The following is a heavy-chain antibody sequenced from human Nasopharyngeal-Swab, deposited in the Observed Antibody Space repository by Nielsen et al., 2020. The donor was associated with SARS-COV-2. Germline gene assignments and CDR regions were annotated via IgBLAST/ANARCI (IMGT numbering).Heavy chain of an antibody. D-gene: IGHD1-26*01. CDR3: ARVSESGSYYSFDF. V-gene: IGHV3-33*01. Sequence: GESLKISCAASGFSFSTYGMHWVRQSPVKGLEWLTNIWYDGSTKYYADSVKGRFTVSRDNSKNTLFLEMDGLRAEDTAVYYCARVSESGSYYSFDFWGQGTLVTVSS. J-gene: IGHJ4*02. CDR1: GFSFSTYG. CDR2: IWYDGSTK.